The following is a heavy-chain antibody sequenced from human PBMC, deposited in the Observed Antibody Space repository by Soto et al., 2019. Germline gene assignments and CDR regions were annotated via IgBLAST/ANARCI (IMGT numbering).Heavy chain of an antibody. CDR3: ARELGDDYVWGSYRPYYFDY. CDR2: ISAYNGNT. D-gene: IGHD3-16*02. V-gene: IGHV1-18*01. CDR1: GYTFTSYG. J-gene: IGHJ4*02. Sequence: ASVKVSCKASGYTFTSYGISWVRQAPGQGLEWMGWISAYNGNTNYAQKLQGRVTMTTETSTSTAYMELRSLRSDDTAVYYCARELGDDYVWGSYRPYYFDYWGQGTLVTVSS.